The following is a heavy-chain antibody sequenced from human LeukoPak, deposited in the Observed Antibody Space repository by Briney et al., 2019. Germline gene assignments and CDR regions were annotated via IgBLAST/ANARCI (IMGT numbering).Heavy chain of an antibody. D-gene: IGHD3-16*01. Sequence: ASVKVSCKTSGYTFSDNYIHWVRQAPGQGLEWMGWINPNSGGTNYAQKFQGRVTMTRDTSISTAYMELSRLRSDGTAVYYCARGFLLYGAQFGVDYWGQGTLVTVSS. CDR2: INPNSGGT. CDR3: ARGFLLYGAQFGVDY. V-gene: IGHV1-2*02. J-gene: IGHJ4*02. CDR1: GYTFSDNY.